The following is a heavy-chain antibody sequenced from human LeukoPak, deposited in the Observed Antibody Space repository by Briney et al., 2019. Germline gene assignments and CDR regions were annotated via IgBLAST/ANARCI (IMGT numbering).Heavy chain of an antibody. CDR3: ARLKRISGSYSGGYYFDY. Sequence: SETLSLTCTVSGGSISSSSYYWGGIRQPPGKGLEWIGSIYYSGSTYYNPSLKSRVTISVDTSKNQFSLKLSSVTAADTAVYYCARLKRISGSYSGGYYFDYWGQGTLVTVSS. V-gene: IGHV4-39*01. CDR1: GGSISSSSYY. J-gene: IGHJ4*02. CDR2: IYYSGST. D-gene: IGHD1-26*01.